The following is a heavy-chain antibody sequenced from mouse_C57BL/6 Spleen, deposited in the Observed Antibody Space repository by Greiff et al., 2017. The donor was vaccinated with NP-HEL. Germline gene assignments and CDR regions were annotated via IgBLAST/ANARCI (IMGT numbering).Heavy chain of an antibody. CDR3: AYYDYDYYYAMDY. Sequence: LVESGAELAKPGASVKLSCKASGYTFTSYWMHWVKQRPGQGLEWIGYINPSSGYTKYNQKFKDKATLTADKSSSTAYMQLSSLTYENSAVYYCAYYDYDYYYAMDYWGQGTSVTVSS. D-gene: IGHD2-4*01. CDR2: INPSSGYT. CDR1: GYTFTSYW. J-gene: IGHJ4*01. V-gene: IGHV1-7*01.